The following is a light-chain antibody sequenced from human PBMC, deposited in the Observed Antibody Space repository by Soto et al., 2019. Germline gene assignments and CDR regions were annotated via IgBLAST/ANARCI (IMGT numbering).Light chain of an antibody. CDR3: SSYAGSNYPDV. CDR2: EVS. Sequence: QSVLAQPPSASGSPGQSVTISCAGTSSDVGGYNYVSWYQQHPGKAPKLMIYEVSKRPSGVPDRFSGSKSGNTASLTVSGLQAEDEADYYCSSYAGSNYPDVFGTGTKVTVL. V-gene: IGLV2-8*01. CDR1: SSDVGGYNY. J-gene: IGLJ1*01.